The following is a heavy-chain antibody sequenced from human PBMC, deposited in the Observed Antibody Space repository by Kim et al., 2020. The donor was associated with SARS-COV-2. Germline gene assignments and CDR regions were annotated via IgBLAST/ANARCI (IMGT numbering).Heavy chain of an antibody. Sequence: ASVKVSCMASGYIFSSCYMHWVRQAPGQGLEWMGIINPSAGSTTYAQKFQGRVTMTRDTSTTTAYLELRNLRYEDTAVYYCAKAGGYGDDNWFDAWGQGTLVTVSS. J-gene: IGHJ5*02. D-gene: IGHD5-18*01. CDR2: INPSAGST. CDR1: GYIFSSCY. V-gene: IGHV1-46*01. CDR3: AKAGGYGDDNWFDA.